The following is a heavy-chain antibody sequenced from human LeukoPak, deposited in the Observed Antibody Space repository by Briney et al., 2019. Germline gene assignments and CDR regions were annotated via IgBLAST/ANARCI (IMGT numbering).Heavy chain of an antibody. CDR1: GFTFSSYW. V-gene: IGHV3-7*01. CDR3: ARGYCSSTSCYGRLYYFDY. J-gene: IGHJ4*02. Sequence: GGSLRLSCAASGFTFSSYWMSWVRQAPGKGLQWVANIKQDGSEKYYVDSVKGRFTISRDNAKNSLYLQMNSLRAEDTAVYNCARGYCSSTSCYGRLYYFDYLGQGTLVTVSS. D-gene: IGHD2-2*01. CDR2: IKQDGSEK.